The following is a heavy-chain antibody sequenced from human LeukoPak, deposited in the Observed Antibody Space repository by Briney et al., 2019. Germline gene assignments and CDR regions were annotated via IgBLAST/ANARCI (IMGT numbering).Heavy chain of an antibody. V-gene: IGHV4-4*02. J-gene: IGHJ6*03. CDR2: IYHSGST. CDR3: ARVHRYYYYYMDV. Sequence: PSETLSLTCAVSGGSISSSNLWSWVRQPPGKGLEWIGEIYHSGSTNYNPSLKSRVTISVDKSENQFSLKLSSVTAADTAVYYCARVHRYYYYYMDVWGKGTTVTVSS. CDR1: GGSISSSNL.